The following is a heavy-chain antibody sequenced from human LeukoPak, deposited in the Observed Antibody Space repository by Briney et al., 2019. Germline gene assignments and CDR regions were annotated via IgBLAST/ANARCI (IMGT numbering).Heavy chain of an antibody. J-gene: IGHJ5*02. CDR3: ARAPPPADFDWLPELSWFDP. CDR2: IIPIFGTA. D-gene: IGHD3-9*01. Sequence: ASVKVSCKASVGTFSSYAISWVRQAPGPGLEWIGGIIPIFGTANYAQKFEGRVTITADESTSTAYMELSSLRSEDTAVYYCARAPPPADFDWLPELSWFDPWGQGTLVTVSS. CDR1: VGTFSSYA. V-gene: IGHV1-69*13.